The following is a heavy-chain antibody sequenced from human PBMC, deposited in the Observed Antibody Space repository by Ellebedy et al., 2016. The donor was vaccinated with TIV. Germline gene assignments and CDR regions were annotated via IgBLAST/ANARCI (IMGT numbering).Heavy chain of an antibody. CDR2: IDRGANI. D-gene: IGHD6-19*01. V-gene: IGHV3-48*02. Sequence: GGSLRLXXAASGFTFSSYSMNWVRQAPGKGLEWVSYIDRGANIYYTDSVRGRFTISRDDAKNSLYLQMNSLRDEDTAVYYCVRSSGWFRNIAYYFDYWGQGTLVTVSS. CDR3: VRSSGWFRNIAYYFDY. J-gene: IGHJ4*02. CDR1: GFTFSSYS.